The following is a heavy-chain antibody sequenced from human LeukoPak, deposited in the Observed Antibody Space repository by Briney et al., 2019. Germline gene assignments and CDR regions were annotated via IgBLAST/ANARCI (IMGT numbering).Heavy chain of an antibody. CDR2: IYYSGST. CDR3: ARGNTVPTLGY. CDR1: GFTFSSYA. J-gene: IGHJ4*02. Sequence: LRLSCAASGFTFSSYAMSWVRQAPGKGLEWIGYIYYSGSTYYNPSLKSRVTISVDTSKNQFSLKLSSVTAADTAVYYCARGNTVPTLGYWGQGTLVTVSS. D-gene: IGHD4-17*01. V-gene: IGHV4-31*02.